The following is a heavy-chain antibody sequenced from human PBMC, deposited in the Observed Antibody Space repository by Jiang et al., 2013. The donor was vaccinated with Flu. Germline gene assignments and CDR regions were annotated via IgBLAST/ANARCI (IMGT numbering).Heavy chain of an antibody. CDR2: IDPSDSYT. CDR1: GYSFTSYW. CDR3: ARREQNLVRPPDY. J-gene: IGHJ4*02. Sequence: GAEVKKPGESLRISCKGSGYSFTSYWISWVRQMPGKGLEWMGRIDPSDSYTNYSPSFQGQVTFSADKSIGTAYLQWSSLKASDTAMYYCARREQNLVRPPDYWGQGTLV. D-gene: IGHD6-13*01. V-gene: IGHV5-10-1*04.